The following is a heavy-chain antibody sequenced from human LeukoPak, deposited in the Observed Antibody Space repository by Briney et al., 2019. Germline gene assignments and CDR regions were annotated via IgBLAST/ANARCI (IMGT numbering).Heavy chain of an antibody. V-gene: IGHV4-59*12. J-gene: IGHJ4*02. CDR3: HGQLGPFDY. D-gene: IGHD6-13*01. CDR2: IYYSGGT. Sequence: SETLSLTCSVSGGSITTYYWSWIRQPPGKGLEWIGYIYYSGGTNYNPSLKSRVTISVDTSKNQFSLKLSSVTAADTAVYYCHGQLGPFDYWGQGTLVTVSS. CDR1: GGSITTYY.